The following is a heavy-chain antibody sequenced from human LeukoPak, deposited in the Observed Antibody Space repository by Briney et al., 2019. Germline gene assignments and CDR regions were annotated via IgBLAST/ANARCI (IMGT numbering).Heavy chain of an antibody. V-gene: IGHV3-23*01. CDR1: GFTFSSYA. CDR3: AKQGGDILTGCYGNY. CDR2: ISGSGGST. D-gene: IGHD3-9*01. Sequence: PGGSLRLSCAASGFTFSSYAMSWVRQAPGKGLEWVSAISGSGGSTYYADSVKGRFTISRDNSKNTLHLQMNSLRAEDTAVYYCAKQGGDILTGCYGNYWGQGTLVTVSS. J-gene: IGHJ4*02.